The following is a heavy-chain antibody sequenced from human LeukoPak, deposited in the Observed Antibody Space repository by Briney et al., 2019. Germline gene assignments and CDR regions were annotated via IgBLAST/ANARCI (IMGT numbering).Heavy chain of an antibody. J-gene: IGHJ3*02. CDR2: ISWNSGSI. CDR1: GFTFDDYA. CDR3: AKDLLAAAGDDAFDI. Sequence: GRSLRLSCAASGFTFDDYAKHWVRQAPGKGLEWVSGISWNSGSIGYADSVKGRFTISRDNAKNSLYLQMNSLRAEDTALYYCAKDLLAAAGDDAFDIWGQGTMVTVSS. V-gene: IGHV3-9*01. D-gene: IGHD6-13*01.